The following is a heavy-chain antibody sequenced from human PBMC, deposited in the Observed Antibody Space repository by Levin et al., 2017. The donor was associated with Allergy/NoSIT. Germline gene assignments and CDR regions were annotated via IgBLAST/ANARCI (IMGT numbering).Heavy chain of an antibody. J-gene: IGHJ4*02. V-gene: IGHV3-23*01. CDR1: GFTFSSYT. CDR2: ISGSGGYT. D-gene: IGHD3-22*01. Sequence: GESLKISCAASGFTFSSYTMNWVRQAPGKGLEWVSAISGSGGYTFYADSVKGRFTISRDRSTNTLFLHMNSLRAEDTAAYYCTKRVDYSGHYHNDYWGQGTLVTVSS. CDR3: TKRVDYSGHYHNDY.